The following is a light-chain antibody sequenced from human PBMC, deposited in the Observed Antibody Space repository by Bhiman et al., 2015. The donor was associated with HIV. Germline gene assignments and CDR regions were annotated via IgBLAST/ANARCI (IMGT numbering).Light chain of an antibody. Sequence: SYVLTQPPSVSVAPGKTARITCGGNNIGSKSVHWYQQKPGQAPVLVIYYDSDRPSGIPERFSGSNSGNTATLTISGTQAMDEADYYCQAWDSLHGVFGTGTKVTVL. J-gene: IGLJ1*01. CDR2: YDS. CDR3: QAWDSLHGV. CDR1: NIGSKS. V-gene: IGLV3-21*01.